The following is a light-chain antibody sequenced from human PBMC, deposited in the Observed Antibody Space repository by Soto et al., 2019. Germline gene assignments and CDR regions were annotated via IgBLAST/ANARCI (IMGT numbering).Light chain of an antibody. Sequence: QSVVTQSSSASASLGSSVKITCTLSSGHSSYIIAWHQQQPGKAPRYLMKVEGSGTYYKGSGVPDRFSGSSSGADRYLIISNLQSEDEADYYCETWDSKSVFGGGTKVTVL. J-gene: IGLJ2*01. CDR3: ETWDSKSV. CDR2: VEGSGTY. CDR1: SGHSSYI. V-gene: IGLV4-60*03.